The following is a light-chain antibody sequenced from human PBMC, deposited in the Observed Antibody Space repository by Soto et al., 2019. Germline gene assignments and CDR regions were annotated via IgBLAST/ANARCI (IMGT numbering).Light chain of an antibody. CDR2: SAS. V-gene: IGKV3-20*01. CDR3: QLYADSAWT. CDR1: QSVASSY. J-gene: IGKJ1*01. Sequence: EIVLTQSPGTLSLSPGERATLSCRASQSVASSYLAWYQQRPGQAPRLLIYSASNRATGIPDRFSGSGSETDFTLTMSRLESEDFAVYYCQLYADSAWTFGQGTKVDIK.